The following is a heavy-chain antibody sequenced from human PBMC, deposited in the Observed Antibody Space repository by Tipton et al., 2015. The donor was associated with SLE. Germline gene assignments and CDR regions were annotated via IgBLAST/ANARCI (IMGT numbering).Heavy chain of an antibody. CDR3: AGGTGAYFDH. V-gene: IGHV3-30*02. D-gene: IGHD3-16*01. CDR2: IRADGSNK. Sequence: SLRLSCAASGFTYSGYAMHWVRQAPGKGLEGVAFIRADGSNKDYADSVKGRFTISRDNSKNNLYLQINRLRVEDTAVYYCAGGTGAYFDHWGQGTLVTVSS. J-gene: IGHJ4*02. CDR1: GFTYSGYA.